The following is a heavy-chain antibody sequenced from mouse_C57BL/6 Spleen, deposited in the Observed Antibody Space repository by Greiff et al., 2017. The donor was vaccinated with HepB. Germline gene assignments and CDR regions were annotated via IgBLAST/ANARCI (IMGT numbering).Heavy chain of an antibody. J-gene: IGHJ1*03. V-gene: IGHV1-42*01. CDR3: ARSGDWYFDV. CDR1: GYSFTGYY. CDR2: INPSTGGT. Sequence: VHVKQSGPELVKPGASVKISCKASGYSFTGYYMNWVKQSPEKSLEWIGEINPSTGGTTYNQKFKAKATLTVDKSSSTAYMQLKSLTSEDSAVYYCARSGDWYFDVWGTGTTVTVSS. D-gene: IGHD3-1*01.